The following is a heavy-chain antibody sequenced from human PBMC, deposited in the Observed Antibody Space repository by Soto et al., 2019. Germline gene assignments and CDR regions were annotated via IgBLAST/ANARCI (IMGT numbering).Heavy chain of an antibody. CDR1: GGSISSSNW. CDR2: IYHSGST. V-gene: IGHV4-4*02. J-gene: IGHJ4*02. Sequence: SETLSLTCAVSGGSISSSNWWSWVRQPPGKGLEWIGEIYHSGSTNYNPSLKSRVTISVDKSKNQFSLKLSSVTAADTAVYYCARGLRGYSYGAFDYWGQGTLVTVS. CDR3: ARGLRGYSYGAFDY. D-gene: IGHD5-18*01.